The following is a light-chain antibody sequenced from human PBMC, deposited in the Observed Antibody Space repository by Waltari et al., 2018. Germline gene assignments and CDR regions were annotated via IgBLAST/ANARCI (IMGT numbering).Light chain of an antibody. CDR1: QSLLHSNGYNY. CDR2: LGS. V-gene: IGKV2-28*01. Sequence: DIVMTQSPLSLPVTPGEPASIPCRFSQSLLHSNGYNYLDWYLQKPGQSPQLLIYLGSNRASGVPDRFSGSGSGTDFTLKISRVEAEDVGVYYCMQALQTLLTFGQGTRLEIK. CDR3: MQALQTLLT. J-gene: IGKJ5*01.